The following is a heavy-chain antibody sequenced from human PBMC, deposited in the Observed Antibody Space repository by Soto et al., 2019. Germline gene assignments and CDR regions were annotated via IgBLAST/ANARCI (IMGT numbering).Heavy chain of an antibody. J-gene: IGHJ6*02. Sequence: PSQTLSLTFAISGDSVSSSGAAWNWIRQSPSRGLEWLGRTYYRSKWYNDYAASVQSRITINPDTSRNQFSLQLNAVTPEDTAVYYCARVGCSGGTWLDGLDVWGQGTTVTVSS. CDR1: GDSVSSSGAA. D-gene: IGHD2-15*01. V-gene: IGHV6-1*01. CDR3: ARVGCSGGTWLDGLDV. CDR2: TYYRSKWYN.